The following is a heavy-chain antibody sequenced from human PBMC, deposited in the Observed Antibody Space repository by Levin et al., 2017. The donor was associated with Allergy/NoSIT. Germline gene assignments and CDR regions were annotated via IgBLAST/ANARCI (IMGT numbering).Heavy chain of an antibody. CDR2: IYPGDSDT. Sequence: GESLKISCKGSGYSFTSYWIGWVRQMPGKGLEWMGIIYPGDSDTRYSPSFQGQVTISADKSISTAYLQWSSLKASDTAMYYCARHRYYYDSSGYHYYYYGMDVWGQGTTVTVSS. CDR1: GYSFTSYW. D-gene: IGHD3-22*01. V-gene: IGHV5-51*01. CDR3: ARHRYYYDSSGYHYYYYGMDV. J-gene: IGHJ6*02.